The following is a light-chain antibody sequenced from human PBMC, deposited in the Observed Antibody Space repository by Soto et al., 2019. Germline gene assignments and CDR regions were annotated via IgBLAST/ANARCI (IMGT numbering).Light chain of an antibody. J-gene: IGLJ1*01. CDR2: DVT. V-gene: IGLV2-14*01. CDR1: SSDVGGYNF. CDR3: SSYTSISTYV. Sequence: QPALTQPASVSGSPGQSITISCTGTSSDVGGYNFVSWYQQHPDKAPKLMIYDVTNRPSGVSNRFSGSKSGNTASLTISGLQAEDEADYYCSSYTSISTYVFGTGTKVTV.